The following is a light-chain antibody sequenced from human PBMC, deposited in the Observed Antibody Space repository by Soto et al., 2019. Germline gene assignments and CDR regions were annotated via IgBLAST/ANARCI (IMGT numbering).Light chain of an antibody. CDR3: QQSHYFSFT. CDR1: QSLTYW. Sequence: GDRVTITCRASQSLTYWLAGYQQKPGRAPKLLIYDVFNLQSGVPSRFSVSGAGTDFTLTINSLQPAESATYYGQQSHYFSFTFGQGTKLESK. V-gene: IGKV1-5*01. CDR2: DVF. J-gene: IGKJ2*01.